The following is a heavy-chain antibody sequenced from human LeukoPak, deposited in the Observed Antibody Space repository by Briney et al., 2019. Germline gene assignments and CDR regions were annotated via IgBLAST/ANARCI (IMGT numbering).Heavy chain of an antibody. CDR3: ARGGTHKPSEYSSSGPFDY. CDR1: GFTFSSYW. Sequence: GGSLRLSCVASGFTFSSYWMHWVRQDPRKGLVWVSRISGDGRNINYADSVRGRFTISRDNAKNTLYLQMNSLRAEDTAVYYCARGGTHKPSEYSSSGPFDYWGQGTLVTVSS. CDR2: ISGDGRNI. J-gene: IGHJ4*02. D-gene: IGHD6-6*01. V-gene: IGHV3-74*01.